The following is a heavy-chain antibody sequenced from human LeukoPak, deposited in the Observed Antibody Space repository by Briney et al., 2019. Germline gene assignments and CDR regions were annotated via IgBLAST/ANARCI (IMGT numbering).Heavy chain of an antibody. J-gene: IGHJ4*02. CDR3: ARHGSGGSSYTYFDS. Sequence: SETLSLTCTVSGGCISSYYWNWIRQPPGKGLEWIGYIYYNGATNYSPSLKSRVTISVDTSKNQFSLKLSSVTAADTAVYYCARHGSGGSSYTYFDSWGQGTLVTVSS. D-gene: IGHD2-15*01. V-gene: IGHV4-59*08. CDR1: GGCISSYY. CDR2: IYYNGAT.